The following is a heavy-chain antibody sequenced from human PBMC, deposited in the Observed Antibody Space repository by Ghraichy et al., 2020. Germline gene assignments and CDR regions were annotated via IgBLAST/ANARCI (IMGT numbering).Heavy chain of an antibody. V-gene: IGHV3-13*01. J-gene: IGHJ2*01. CDR3: ARVRYDSSGYSPMYFDL. CDR2: IGTAGDT. CDR1: GFTFSSYD. D-gene: IGHD3-22*01. Sequence: GGSLRLSCAASGFTFSSYDMHWVRQATGKGLEWVSAIGTAGDTYYPGSVKGRFTISRENAKNSLYLQMNSLRAGDTAVYYCARVRYDSSGYSPMYFDLWGRGTLVTVSS.